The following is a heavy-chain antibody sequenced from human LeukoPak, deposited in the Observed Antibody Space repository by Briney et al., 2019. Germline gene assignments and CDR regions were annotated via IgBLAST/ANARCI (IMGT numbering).Heavy chain of an antibody. Sequence: ASVRVSCETSGYTFLNFAVSWVRQAPRQGLEWIGWISPYNGNTHSALNLRGRLSVTTDTSTSTAYMELRSLTSDDTAIYYCVREKRYCRSTSICGGDYWGQGTRVTVSS. CDR2: ISPYNGNT. D-gene: IGHD2-15*01. V-gene: IGHV1-18*01. CDR3: VREKRYCRSTSICGGDY. CDR1: GYTFLNFA. J-gene: IGHJ4*02.